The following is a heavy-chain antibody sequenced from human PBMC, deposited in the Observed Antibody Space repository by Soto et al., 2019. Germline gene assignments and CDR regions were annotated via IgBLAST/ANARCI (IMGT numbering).Heavy chain of an antibody. Sequence: EVLLLESGGGLVQPGGSLRLSCAASGFTVNTFAMTWVRQAPGKGLEWVSALSGSGSLSYYADSVKGRFTISRDNSKNTMYLQMNNLRVDVTAVYFCARDRGGALDSWGQGTLVTVSS. J-gene: IGHJ4*02. V-gene: IGHV3-23*01. CDR1: GFTVNTFA. CDR3: ARDRGGALDS. CDR2: LSGSGSLS. D-gene: IGHD2-15*01.